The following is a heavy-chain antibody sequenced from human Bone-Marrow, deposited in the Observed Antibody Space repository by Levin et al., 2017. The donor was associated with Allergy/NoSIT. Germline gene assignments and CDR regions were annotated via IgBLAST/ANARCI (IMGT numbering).Heavy chain of an antibody. V-gene: IGHV3-53*01. Sequence: GGSLRLSCAASGFSVSNNYMTWVRQAPGKGLEWVSMISNGGGTDYSDSVRGRFIISRDNSKNTLYLQMNSLRVEDTAVYYCARSSGTPWGFDHWGQGTLITVSS. CDR3: ARSSGTPWGFDH. CDR2: ISNGGGT. J-gene: IGHJ5*02. D-gene: IGHD3-22*01. CDR1: GFSVSNNY.